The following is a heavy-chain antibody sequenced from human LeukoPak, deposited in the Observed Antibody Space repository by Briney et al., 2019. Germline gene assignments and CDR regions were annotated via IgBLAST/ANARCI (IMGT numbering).Heavy chain of an antibody. Sequence: SETLSLTCAVYGGSFSGYYWSWIRQPPVKGLEWIGEINHSGSTNYNPSLKSRVTISVDTSKNQFSLKLSSVTAADTAVYYCARELYCSGGSCYARVAFDIWGQGTMVTVSS. CDR2: INHSGST. J-gene: IGHJ3*02. CDR3: ARELYCSGGSCYARVAFDI. V-gene: IGHV4-34*01. CDR1: GGSFSGYY. D-gene: IGHD2-15*01.